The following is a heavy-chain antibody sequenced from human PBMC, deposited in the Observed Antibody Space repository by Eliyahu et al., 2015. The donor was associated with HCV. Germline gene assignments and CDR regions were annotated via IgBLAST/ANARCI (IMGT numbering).Heavy chain of an antibody. CDR2: INHSGGT. CDR3: ARGELVMSGGDYLFYYAMDV. J-gene: IGHJ6*02. D-gene: IGHD3-10*02. Sequence: QVQLQQWGAGLLRPSETLSLTCAVSGASLRGYYXGWIRQSPGKGLEWIGEINHSGGTNYNPSLKSRVTISGDTSKDQISLKLSSVTAADTAVYYCARGELVMSGGDYLFYYAMDVWGQGTSVTVAS. CDR1: GASLRGYY. V-gene: IGHV4-34*01.